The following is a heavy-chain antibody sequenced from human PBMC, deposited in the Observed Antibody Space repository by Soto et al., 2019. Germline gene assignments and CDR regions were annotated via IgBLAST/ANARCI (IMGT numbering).Heavy chain of an antibody. D-gene: IGHD4-17*01. CDR1: GYTFTSYA. J-gene: IGHJ4*02. Sequence: QVQLVQSGAEVKKPGASVKVSCKASGYTFTSYAMHWVRQAPGQRLEWMGWINAGNGNTKYSQKFQGRVTITRDTSASAAYMELSSLRAEDTAVYYWARGGYGDQRDPFDYWGQGTLVTVSS. CDR3: ARGGYGDQRDPFDY. CDR2: INAGNGNT. V-gene: IGHV1-3*01.